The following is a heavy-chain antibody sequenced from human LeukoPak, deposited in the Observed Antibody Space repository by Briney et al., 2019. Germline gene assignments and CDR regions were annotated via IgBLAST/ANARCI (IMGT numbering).Heavy chain of an antibody. CDR3: ARDRGYCSGSNCYHYFDY. J-gene: IGHJ4*02. CDR1: GGSFSTYF. D-gene: IGHD2-15*01. V-gene: IGHV4-59*01. Sequence: SETLSLTCTVSGGSFSTYFWSWVRQPPGKGLEWVGYVSYSGSANYDPSLKRRVTMSVDTSKSQFSLKLTSVTAADTAVYYCARDRGYCSGSNCYHYFDYWGQGILVPVSS. CDR2: VSYSGSA.